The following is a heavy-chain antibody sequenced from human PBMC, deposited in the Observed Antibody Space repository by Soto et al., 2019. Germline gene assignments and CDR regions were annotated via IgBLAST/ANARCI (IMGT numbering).Heavy chain of an antibody. V-gene: IGHV4-59*08. CDR2: IYSNGGT. J-gene: IGHJ6*02. Sequence: QVQLQASGPGLVKPSDTLSLTCTVSGDSIGTYNWGWIRQPPGKRLEWIGYIYSNGGTSYNHALKSRVTISADTSTKQFSLRLSTVTAADTAVYYCARQGIGALQGLGDVWGQGTTVTVSS. D-gene: IGHD4-4*01. CDR3: ARQGIGALQGLGDV. CDR1: GDSIGTYN.